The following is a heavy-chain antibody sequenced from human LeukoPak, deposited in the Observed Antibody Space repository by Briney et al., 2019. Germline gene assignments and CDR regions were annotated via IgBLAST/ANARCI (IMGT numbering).Heavy chain of an antibody. CDR2: IYHSGST. V-gene: IGHV4-38-2*02. D-gene: IGHD3-22*01. Sequence: KSSETLSLTCTVSGYSISSGYYWGWIRQPPGKGLEWIGSIYHSGSTNYNPSLKSRVTISVDTSKNQFSLKLSSVTAADTAVYYCARQPHYGSSGLPDYWGQGTLVTVSS. CDR3: ARQPHYGSSGLPDY. J-gene: IGHJ4*02. CDR1: GYSISSGYY.